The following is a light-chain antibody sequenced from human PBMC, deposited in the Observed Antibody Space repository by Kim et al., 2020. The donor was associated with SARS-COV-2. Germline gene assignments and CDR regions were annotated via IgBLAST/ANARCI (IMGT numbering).Light chain of an antibody. Sequence: PGERATLSCRASQSFSSSYLAWYQQKPGQAPRLLIYGASSRATGIPDRFSGSGSGTDFTLTISRLEPEDFAVYYCQQYGSSSGFTFGPGTKVDIK. CDR2: GAS. J-gene: IGKJ3*01. CDR3: QQYGSSSGFT. CDR1: QSFSSSY. V-gene: IGKV3-20*01.